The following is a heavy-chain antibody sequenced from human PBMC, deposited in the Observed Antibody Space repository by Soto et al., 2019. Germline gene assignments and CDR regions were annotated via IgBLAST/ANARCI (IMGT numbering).Heavy chain of an antibody. V-gene: IGHV1-58*01. CDR3: AAELYSGGRCCSFDI. CDR2: IVVGAGNT. J-gene: IGHJ3*02. Sequence: EASVNVSFKASGFTFSKSAVQWVRQARGQRLELMGWIVVGAGNTNYAQELQGRLTITRXXXXNXAXMXLRSLRSEDTAVYYCAAELYSGGRCCSFDIWG. D-gene: IGHD2-15*01. CDR1: GFTFSKSA.